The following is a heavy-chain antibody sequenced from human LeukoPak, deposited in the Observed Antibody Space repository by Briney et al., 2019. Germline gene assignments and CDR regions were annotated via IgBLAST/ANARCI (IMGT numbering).Heavy chain of an antibody. D-gene: IGHD6-19*01. V-gene: IGHV3-13*01. CDR1: GFTFSSYD. J-gene: IGHJ4*02. CDR2: IGTAGDT. CDR3: AREGAVAGTLGLDY. Sequence: GGSLRLSCAASGFTFSSYDMLWVRQATGKGLEWVSAIGTAGDTYYPGSVKGRFTISRENAKNSLYLQMNSLRAGDTAVYYCAREGAVAGTLGLDYWGQGTLVTVSS.